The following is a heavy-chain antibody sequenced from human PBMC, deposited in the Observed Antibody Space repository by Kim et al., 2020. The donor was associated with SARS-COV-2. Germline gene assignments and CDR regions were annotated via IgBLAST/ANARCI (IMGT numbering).Heavy chain of an antibody. J-gene: IGHJ4*02. V-gene: IGHV3-21*01. Sequence: YADSVKGRFPISRDNAKNSLYLQMNSLRAEDTAVYYCARDGGFGELLPDYWGQGTLVTVSS. D-gene: IGHD3-10*01. CDR3: ARDGGFGELLPDY.